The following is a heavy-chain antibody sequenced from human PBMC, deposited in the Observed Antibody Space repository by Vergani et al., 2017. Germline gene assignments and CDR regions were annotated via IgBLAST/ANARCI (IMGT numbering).Heavy chain of an antibody. Sequence: EVQLLESGGSLKQPGGSVRLSCAASGFTFSTYAMHWVRQAPGKGLECLSALTGGGGSTYYADSFNGRFIISRENSRDPLYLQINSLRPEDTAIYFCVKDAGSYENFFDSWGQGTLVTVSS. D-gene: IGHD1-26*01. CDR1: GFTFSTYA. CDR2: LTGGGGST. CDR3: VKDAGSYENFFDS. V-gene: IGHV3-23*01. J-gene: IGHJ4*02.